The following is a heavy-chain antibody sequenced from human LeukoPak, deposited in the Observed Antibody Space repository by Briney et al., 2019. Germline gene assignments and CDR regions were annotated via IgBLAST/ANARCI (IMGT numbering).Heavy chain of an antibody. V-gene: IGHV4-4*02. J-gene: IGHJ4*02. CDR2: VSLSGLT. CDR1: GGSITSTNW. Sequence: PSETLSLTCGVCGGSITSTNWWSWVRQPPGQGLEWIGEVSLSGLTNYNPSLSSRVIMALDTSKNHLSLHLTSVTAADTAVYYCSRENGAFSPFGYWGQGYLVTVLS. CDR3: SRENGAFSPFGY. D-gene: IGHD2-8*01.